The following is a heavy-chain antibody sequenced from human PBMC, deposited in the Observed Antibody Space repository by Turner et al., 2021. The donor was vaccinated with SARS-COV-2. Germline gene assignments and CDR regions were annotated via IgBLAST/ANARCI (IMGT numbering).Heavy chain of an antibody. J-gene: IGHJ6*02. CDR2: IYHSGST. CDR1: GGSISSYY. V-gene: IGHV4-59*01. Sequence: SLTCTVSGGSISSYYWSWIRQPPGKGLEWIGYIYHSGSTNYNPSLKSRVTISVDTSKNQFSLKLSSVTAADTAVYYCARVVPIGVYGSGSYDHGMDVWGQGTTVTVSS. CDR3: ARVVPIGVYGSGSYDHGMDV. D-gene: IGHD3-10*01.